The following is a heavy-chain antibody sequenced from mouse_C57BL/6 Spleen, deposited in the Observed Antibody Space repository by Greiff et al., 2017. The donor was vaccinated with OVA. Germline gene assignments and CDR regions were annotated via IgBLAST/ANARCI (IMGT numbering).Heavy chain of an antibody. D-gene: IGHD1-2*01. CDR2: IDPSASYT. V-gene: IGHV1-69*01. CDR1: GYTFTSYW. CDR3: ARRLYAMDC. J-gene: IGHJ4*01. Sequence: QVQLQQSGTELVMPGASVKLSCKASGYTFTSYWMHWVKQRPGQGLEWIGEIDPSASYTNYNQKFKGKSTLTVDKSSSTAYMQLSSLTSEDSAVYYCARRLYAMDCWGQGTSVTVSS.